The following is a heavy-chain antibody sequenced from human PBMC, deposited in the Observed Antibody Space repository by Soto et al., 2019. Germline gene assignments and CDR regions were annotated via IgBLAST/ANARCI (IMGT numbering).Heavy chain of an antibody. D-gene: IGHD6-19*01. CDR3: ARHVYLPLVGTGFAS. Sequence: SETLSLTCAVYGGSFSGYYWNWIRQPPGKGLEWIGEINHSGSTNYNPSLKSRVTISVDTSKNQFSLKLSSVTATDTAVYYCARHVYLPLVGTGFASWGRGTLVTVSS. CDR1: GGSFSGYY. CDR2: INHSGST. J-gene: IGHJ4*02. V-gene: IGHV4-34*01.